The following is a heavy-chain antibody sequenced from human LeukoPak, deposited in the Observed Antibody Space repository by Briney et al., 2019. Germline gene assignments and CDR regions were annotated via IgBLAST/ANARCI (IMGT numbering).Heavy chain of an antibody. CDR1: GFTFSEKW. CDR2: IKGDGSKM. J-gene: IGHJ4*02. Sequence: PGGSLRHSCGAPGFTFSEKWMSWVPQAPGRGPEWVVDIKGDGSKMYYVDSVKGRFTISRDNDKNALYLQMNNLRVDDTGVYYCARDGTCLDFWGQGGLVTVSS. V-gene: IGHV3-7*01. CDR3: ARDGTCLDF.